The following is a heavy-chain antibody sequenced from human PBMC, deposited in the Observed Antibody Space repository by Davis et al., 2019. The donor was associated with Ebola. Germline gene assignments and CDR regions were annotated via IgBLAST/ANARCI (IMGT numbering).Heavy chain of an antibody. J-gene: IGHJ5*02. CDR2: IHNSGST. Sequence: PSETLSLTCSVSGESISSYYWGWFRQPPGKGLEWIGYIHNSGSTYYSPSLKSRLTISVDTSNNQLSMKLFSVTAADTAVYHCARALWKVSFDTFGQGTLVTVS. CDR3: ARALWKVSFDT. CDR1: GESISSYY. V-gene: IGHV4-59*06. D-gene: IGHD5/OR15-5a*01.